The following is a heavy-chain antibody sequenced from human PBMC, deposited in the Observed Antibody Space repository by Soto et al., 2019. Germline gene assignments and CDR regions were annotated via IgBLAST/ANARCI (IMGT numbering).Heavy chain of an antibody. CDR2: IYYSGST. J-gene: IGHJ3*02. CDR3: ASCITMIVVVAPIDAFDI. CDR1: GGSISSSSYY. V-gene: IGHV4-39*01. D-gene: IGHD3-22*01. Sequence: QLQLQESGPGLVKPSETLSLTCTVSGGSISSSSYYWGWIRQPPGKGLEWIGSIYYSGSTYYNPSLKSRVTISVDTSKNQFSLKLSSVTAADTAVYYCASCITMIVVVAPIDAFDIWGQGTMVTVSS.